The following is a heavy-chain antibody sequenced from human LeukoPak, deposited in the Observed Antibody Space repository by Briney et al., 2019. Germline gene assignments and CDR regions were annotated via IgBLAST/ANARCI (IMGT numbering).Heavy chain of an antibody. CDR2: IRNKADGGTP. CDR3: TRDPPTRY. D-gene: IGHD2-2*01. CDR1: GFALGDYT. Sequence: PGRSLRLSCTASGFALGDYTMTWIRQAPGTGVEWVGFIRNKADGGTPEYAASVKGRFTISRDDSQNIAYLQMNSLKTDDTAVYYCTRDPPTRYWGQGTLVSVSS. J-gene: IGHJ4*02. V-gene: IGHV3-49*03.